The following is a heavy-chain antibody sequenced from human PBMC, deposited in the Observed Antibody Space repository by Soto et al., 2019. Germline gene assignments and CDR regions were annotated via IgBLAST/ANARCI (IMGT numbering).Heavy chain of an antibody. CDR2: ISQTAAGLT. CDR3: AKDKSSDGIWDIDY. Sequence: GGSLRLSCAASGFTFSTYTLSWVRQAPGKGLEWVAGISQTAAGLTFYTDSVKGRFTISRDDSKNTFYLQMNGLRAEDAAIYYGAKDKSSDGIWDIDYCDQGSL. J-gene: IGHJ4*02. V-gene: IGHV3-23*03. CDR1: GFTFSTYT. D-gene: IGHD1-20*01.